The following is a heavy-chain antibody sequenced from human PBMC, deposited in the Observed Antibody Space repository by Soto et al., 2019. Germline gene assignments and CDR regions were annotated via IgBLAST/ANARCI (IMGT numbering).Heavy chain of an antibody. CDR2: INHSGST. D-gene: IGHD3-3*01. V-gene: IGHV4-34*01. CDR3: ARGKIRGWFDA. CDR1: GGSFSGYY. Sequence: QVQLQQWGAGLLKPSETLSLTCAVSGGSFSGYYWSWIRQPPGKGLEWIGEINHSGSTNYNPSLKSRVSISVDTSKNQFSLKLSAVTGADTAVYYCARGKIRGWFDAWGQGTLVTVSS. J-gene: IGHJ5*02.